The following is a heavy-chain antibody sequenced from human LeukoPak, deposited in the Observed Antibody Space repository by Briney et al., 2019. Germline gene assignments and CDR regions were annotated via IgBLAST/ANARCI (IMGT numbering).Heavy chain of an antibody. CDR1: DESIRSHY. Sequence: PSETLSLTCSVSDESIRSHYWGWVRQPPGKGLEWIAYIHNSGITNYNPFLKSRVTISVDTPKNQFSLKLSSVTAADTAIYYCAAMFSSDYFDLWGQGILVPVSS. CDR3: AAMFSSDYFDL. CDR2: IHNSGIT. J-gene: IGHJ4*02. V-gene: IGHV4-59*03. D-gene: IGHD3-22*01.